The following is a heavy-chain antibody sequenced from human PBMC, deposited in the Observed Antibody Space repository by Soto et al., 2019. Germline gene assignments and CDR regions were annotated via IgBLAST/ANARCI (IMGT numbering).Heavy chain of an antibody. Sequence: EVQLVESGGGLVKPGGSLRLSCAASGFTFSNAWMSWVRQSPGKGLEGVGRVKSKTDGGTTDYAPPVTGRCTISRDDSKNTLYLQMNSMKTEGTAVYYSTSEPDAMGASGWHAAFDIWGQGTMATVSS. CDR1: GFTFSNAW. CDR2: VKSKTDGGTT. J-gene: IGHJ3*02. D-gene: IGHD6-19*01. V-gene: IGHV3-15*01. CDR3: TSEPDAMGASGWHAAFDI.